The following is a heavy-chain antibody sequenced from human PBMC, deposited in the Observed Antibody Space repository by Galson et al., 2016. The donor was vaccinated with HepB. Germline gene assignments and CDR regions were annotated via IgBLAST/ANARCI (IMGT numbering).Heavy chain of an antibody. Sequence: SLRLSCAASRFSFSNYWMSWIRQAPGKGLEWVAKIKRDGSEMFYLDSVKGRFTISRDNAKNSSCLQMNSLRVEDTAVYYCARDSLDCDGDCYEAWGQGTLVTVSS. CDR1: RFSFSNYW. CDR2: IKRDGSEM. J-gene: IGHJ5*02. D-gene: IGHD2-21*02. CDR3: ARDSLDCDGDCYEA. V-gene: IGHV3-7*03.